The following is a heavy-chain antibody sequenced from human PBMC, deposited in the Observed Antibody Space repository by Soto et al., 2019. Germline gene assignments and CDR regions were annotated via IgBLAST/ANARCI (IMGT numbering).Heavy chain of an antibody. D-gene: IGHD3-3*01. CDR3: AQGPTRVGEHYDFLSGHIFREQYGMDV. J-gene: IGHJ6*02. V-gene: IGHV3-23*01. Sequence: AESLRLSCAASGCSFSSYAMRWVRHAPGEGLEWVSAIIGSGGSTNYTESVKGRVTISRDNSKNTLYLQLNSVRAEDTAVYYCAQGPTRVGEHYDFLSGHIFREQYGMDVWGQGNTVTVS. CDR2: IIGSGGST. CDR1: GCSFSSYA.